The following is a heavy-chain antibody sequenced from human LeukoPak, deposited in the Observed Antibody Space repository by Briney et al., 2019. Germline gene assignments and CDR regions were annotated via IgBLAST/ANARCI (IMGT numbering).Heavy chain of an antibody. V-gene: IGHV3-49*04. Sequence: PGRSLRLSCTASGFTFGDYVMSWVRQAPGKGLEWVGFIRSKPYGGTTKYAASVKGRFIISRDDSKTIAYLQMNSLKSEDTAVYYCTTGSATGTGSGYWGQGTLVTVSS. D-gene: IGHD6-13*01. J-gene: IGHJ4*02. CDR1: GFTFGDYV. CDR3: TTGSATGTGSGY. CDR2: IRSKPYGGTT.